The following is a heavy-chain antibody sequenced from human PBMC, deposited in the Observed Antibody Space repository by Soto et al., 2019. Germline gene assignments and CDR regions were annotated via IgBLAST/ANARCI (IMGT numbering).Heavy chain of an antibody. J-gene: IGHJ6*02. CDR2: ISAYNGNT. Sequence: QVQLVQSGAEVKKPGASVKVSCKASGYTFTSYGISWVRQAPGQGLERMGWISAYNGNTNYAQKLQGRVTMTTDTSTSTAYMELRSLRSDDTAVYYCARMYSSGWSYYYGMDVWGQGTTVTVSS. CDR1: GYTFTSYG. CDR3: ARMYSSGWSYYYGMDV. D-gene: IGHD6-19*01. V-gene: IGHV1-18*01.